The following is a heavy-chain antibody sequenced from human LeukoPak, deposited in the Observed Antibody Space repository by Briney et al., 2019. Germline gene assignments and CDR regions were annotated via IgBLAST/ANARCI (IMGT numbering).Heavy chain of an antibody. J-gene: IGHJ6*02. CDR2: ISAYNGNT. CDR1: GYTFASYG. D-gene: IGHD3-10*01. V-gene: IGHV1-18*01. Sequence: ASVKVSCKASGYTFASYGISWVRQAPGQGLEWMGWISAYNGNTNYAQKLQGRVTMTTDTSTSTAYMELRSLRSDDTAVYYCARDPPTITMVRGVTAPHYYYGMDVWGQGTTVTVSS. CDR3: ARDPPTITMVRGVTAPHYYYGMDV.